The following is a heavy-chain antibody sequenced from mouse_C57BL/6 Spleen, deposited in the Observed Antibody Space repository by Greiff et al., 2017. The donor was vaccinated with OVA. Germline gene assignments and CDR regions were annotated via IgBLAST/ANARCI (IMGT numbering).Heavy chain of an antibody. D-gene: IGHD1-1*01. Sequence: EVQRVESGEGLVKPGGSLKLSCAASGFTFSSYAMSWVRQTPEKRLEWVAYISSGGDYIYYADTVKGRFTISRDNARNTLYLQMSSLKSEDTAMYYCTRDQDDGSRGYFDVWGTGTTVTVSS. CDR1: GFTFSSYA. CDR2: ISSGGDYI. J-gene: IGHJ1*03. V-gene: IGHV5-9-1*02. CDR3: TRDQDDGSRGYFDV.